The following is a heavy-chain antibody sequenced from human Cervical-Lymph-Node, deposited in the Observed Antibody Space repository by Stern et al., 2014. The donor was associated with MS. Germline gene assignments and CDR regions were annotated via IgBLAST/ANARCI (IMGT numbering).Heavy chain of an antibody. CDR3: VRAREGYYFDY. CDR2: LDWDGDK. V-gene: IGHV2-70*01. J-gene: IGHJ4*02. CDR1: GFSLSTTGMC. Sequence: QVTLKESGPALVQPTQTLTLTCTFSGFSLSTTGMCLSWIRPPPGKALEWLALLDWDGDKYYSTALKTRLTIPKDTSKNQVVLTMTNMAPLDPATYFCVRAREGYYFDYWGQGIPVTVSP. D-gene: IGHD2-21*01.